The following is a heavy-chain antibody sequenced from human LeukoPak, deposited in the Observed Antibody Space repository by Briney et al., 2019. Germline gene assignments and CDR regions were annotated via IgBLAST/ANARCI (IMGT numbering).Heavy chain of an antibody. Sequence: SETLSLTCAVYGGSFSGYYWSWIRQPPGKGLEWIGYIYYSGTTNYNPSLKSRVTISVDTSKNQFSLKLSSVTAADTAVYYCARFRWLQPFDYWGQGTLVTVSS. CDR2: IYYSGTT. D-gene: IGHD5-24*01. CDR3: ARFRWLQPFDY. CDR1: GGSFSGYY. V-gene: IGHV4-59*01. J-gene: IGHJ4*02.